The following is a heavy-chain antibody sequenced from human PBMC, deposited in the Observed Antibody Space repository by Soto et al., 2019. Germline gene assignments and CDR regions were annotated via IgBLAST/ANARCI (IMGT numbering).Heavy chain of an antibody. CDR3: ARDRRYCSSTSCYYYYYYGMDV. Sequence: PSETLSLTSTVSGGSISSYYWSWIRQPPGKGLEWIGYIYYSGSTNYNPSLKSRVTISVDTSKNQFSLKLSSVTAADTAVYYCARDRRYCSSTSCYYYYYYGMDVWGQGTTVTVSS. D-gene: IGHD2-2*01. V-gene: IGHV4-59*01. CDR2: IYYSGST. CDR1: GGSISSYY. J-gene: IGHJ6*02.